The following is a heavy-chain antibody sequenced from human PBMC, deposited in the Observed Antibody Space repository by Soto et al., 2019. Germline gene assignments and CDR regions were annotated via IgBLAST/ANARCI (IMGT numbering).Heavy chain of an antibody. CDR3: AKDVVRVAVSRGMDV. CDR1: GFTFSSYG. D-gene: IGHD2-15*01. V-gene: IGHV3-30*18. CDR2: ISYDGSNK. J-gene: IGHJ6*02. Sequence: QVQLVESGGGVVQPGRSLRLSCAASGFTFSSYGMHWVRQAPGKGLEWVVVISYDGSNKYYADSVKGRFTISRDNSKNTLYLQMNSLRAEDTAVYYCAKDVVRVAVSRGMDVWGQGTTVTVSS.